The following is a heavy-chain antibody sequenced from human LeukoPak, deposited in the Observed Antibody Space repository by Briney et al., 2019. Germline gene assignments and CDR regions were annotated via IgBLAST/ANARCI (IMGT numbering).Heavy chain of an antibody. CDR2: INPNGGST. CDR3: AEDFSPNPLDIVVVVAAPTFDP. V-gene: IGHV1-46*01. Sequence: ASVKVSCKAAGYTFTSYYMHWVRQAPGQGLEWMGIINPNGGSTTYAQKFQGRVTKTRETSTSTVYMELSSLRSEDTAVYYCAEDFSPNPLDIVVVVAAPTFDPWGQGTLVTVSS. CDR1: GYTFTSYY. D-gene: IGHD2-15*01. J-gene: IGHJ5*02.